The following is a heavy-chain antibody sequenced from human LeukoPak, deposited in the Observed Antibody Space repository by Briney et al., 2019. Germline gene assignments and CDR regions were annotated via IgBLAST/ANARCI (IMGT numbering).Heavy chain of an antibody. D-gene: IGHD6-6*01. CDR2: ISETGSA. V-gene: IGHV4-59*08. CDR1: GGSISGYY. Sequence: SETLALTCTVSGGSISGYYWGWMRQRPGRGLQWIGFISETGSADYNPPLKRRITMSVDNSRNQVSLRVRYATAADTAIYYCARHRRKYTREYHFDSWGQGILVSVSS. CDR3: ARHRRKYTREYHFDS. J-gene: IGHJ4*02.